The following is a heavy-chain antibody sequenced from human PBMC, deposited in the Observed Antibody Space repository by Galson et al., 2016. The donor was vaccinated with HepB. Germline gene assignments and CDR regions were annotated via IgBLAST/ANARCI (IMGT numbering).Heavy chain of an antibody. D-gene: IGHD5-18*01. J-gene: IGHJ4*02. Sequence: SLRLSCAASGFTFSSYSMNWVRRAPGKGLEWVSYISSASSTIYYADSVKGRFTISRDNAKNWLYLQMDSLRDEDTAVYYCAREKTATIDYWGQGTRVTVSS. CDR2: ISSASSTI. CDR3: AREKTATIDY. V-gene: IGHV3-48*02. CDR1: GFTFSSYS.